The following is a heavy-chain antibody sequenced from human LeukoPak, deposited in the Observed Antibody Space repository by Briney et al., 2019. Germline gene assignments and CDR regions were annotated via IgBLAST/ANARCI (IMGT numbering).Heavy chain of an antibody. J-gene: IGHJ4*01. D-gene: IGHD5-18*01. Sequence: GRSLRFSCAASGFTFSSYGMHWVRQAPGKGLEWVAVISYDGSNKYYADSVKGRFTISRDNSKNTLYLQMNSLRAEDTAVYYCAKVGYSYRNDYWGHGTLVTVSS. V-gene: IGHV3-30*18. CDR2: ISYDGSNK. CDR3: AKVGYSYRNDY. CDR1: GFTFSSYG.